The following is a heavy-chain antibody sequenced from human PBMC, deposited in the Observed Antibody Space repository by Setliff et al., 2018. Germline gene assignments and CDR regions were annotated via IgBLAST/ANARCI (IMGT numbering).Heavy chain of an antibody. CDR2: IYAGDSDT. J-gene: IGHJ4*02. V-gene: IGHV5-51*01. Sequence: GESLKISCKGSGYSFTNSWIAWVRQMPGKGLEWMGVIYAGDSDTRYRPSFQGQVTISVDKSISTAYLQWSSLKASDTAMYYCARDSNYEGAYDYWGQGTLVTVSS. D-gene: IGHD4-4*01. CDR1: GYSFTNSW. CDR3: ARDSNYEGAYDY.